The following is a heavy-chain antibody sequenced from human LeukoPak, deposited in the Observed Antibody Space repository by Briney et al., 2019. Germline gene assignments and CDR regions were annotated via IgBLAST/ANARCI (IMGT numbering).Heavy chain of an antibody. D-gene: IGHD4-23*01. Sequence: GGSLRLSCAVSGLTFSNAWMSWVRQAPGKGLEWVGRIKSTTVGGTTEYAAPVKGRFTISRDDSKNTVYLQMNSLKTEDTAVYYCTTAPGNSGYWGQGTLVTVSS. CDR1: GLTFSNAW. CDR2: IKSTTVGGTT. J-gene: IGHJ4*02. V-gene: IGHV3-15*01. CDR3: TTAPGNSGY.